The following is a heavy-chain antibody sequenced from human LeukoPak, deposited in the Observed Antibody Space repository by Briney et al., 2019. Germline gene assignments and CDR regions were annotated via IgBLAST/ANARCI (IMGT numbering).Heavy chain of an antibody. D-gene: IGHD1-26*01. J-gene: IGHJ4*01. CDR1: GYTFTGYF. Sequence: ASVKVSCKASGYTFTGYFIHWVRQAPGQGLEWMGCIDPNSGDTKYAQKFQGRVSMPRDTSTRTAYMALRRLRSDDTAVYYCARDPLGGNHYFDYWGQGNLVTVFS. CDR3: ARDPLGGNHYFDY. CDR2: IDPNSGDT. V-gene: IGHV1-2*02.